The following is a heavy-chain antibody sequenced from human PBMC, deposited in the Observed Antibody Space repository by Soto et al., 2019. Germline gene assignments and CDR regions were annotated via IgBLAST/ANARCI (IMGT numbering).Heavy chain of an antibody. Sequence: GPTLVNPTQTLPLTCTFSGFSLSTSGMCVSWIRQPPGKALEWLARIDWDDDKYYSTSLKTRLTISKDTSKNQVVLIMTNMDPVDTATYYCARSIASPSAPFDSWGQGTLVTRLL. CDR3: ARSIASPSAPFDS. V-gene: IGHV2-70*11. CDR1: GFSLSTSGMC. CDR2: IDWDDDK. D-gene: IGHD6-6*01. J-gene: IGHJ4*02.